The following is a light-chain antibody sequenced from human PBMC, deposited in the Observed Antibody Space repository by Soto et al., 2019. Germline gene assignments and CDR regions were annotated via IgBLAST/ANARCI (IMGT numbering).Light chain of an antibody. J-gene: IGLJ2*01. Sequence: QSALTQPASVSGSPGQSITIYCTGISSDVGSYNLVSWYQQHPGKAPKVMIYEGSKRPSGVSNRFSGSRPGNTASLTISGLQAEDEAHYYCSSYAGSSTHVVFGGRTKLTVL. CDR3: SSYAGSSTHVV. CDR1: SSDVGSYNL. V-gene: IGLV2-23*01. CDR2: EGS.